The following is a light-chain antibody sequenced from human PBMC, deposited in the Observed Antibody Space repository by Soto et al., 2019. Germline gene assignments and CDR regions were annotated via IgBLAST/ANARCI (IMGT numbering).Light chain of an antibody. CDR3: QQLNSYPRMYT. J-gene: IGKJ2*01. V-gene: IGKV1-9*01. CDR2: AAS. Sequence: DIQLTQSPSFLSASVGDRVTITCRASQGISSYLAWYQQKPGKAPKLLIYAASTLQSGVPSRFSGSGSGTEFTLTIISLQPEDFATYYCQQLNSYPRMYTFGQGTKLEIK. CDR1: QGISSY.